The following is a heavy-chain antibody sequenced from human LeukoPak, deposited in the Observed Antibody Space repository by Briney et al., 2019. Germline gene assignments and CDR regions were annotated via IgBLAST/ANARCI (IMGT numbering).Heavy chain of an antibody. CDR1: GGSTSSYY. CDR2: IYYSGST. CDR3: ARHSGAGTGFVY. V-gene: IGHV4-59*08. J-gene: IGHJ4*02. D-gene: IGHD6-19*01. Sequence: PSETLSLTCTVSGGSTSSYYWSWIRQPPGKGLEWIGYIYYSGSTNYNPSRKSRLTISIDTSKNQFSLKLSSVTAADTAVYYCARHSGAGTGFVYWGQGTLVTVSS.